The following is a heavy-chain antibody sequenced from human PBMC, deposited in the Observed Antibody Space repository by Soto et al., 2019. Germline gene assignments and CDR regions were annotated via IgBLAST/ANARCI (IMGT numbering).Heavy chain of an antibody. J-gene: IGHJ4*02. CDR2: FDPEDGET. CDR3: ARWGRSGSYYSFDC. V-gene: IGHV1-24*01. Sequence: ASVKVSCKVSGYTLTELSMHWVRQAPGKGLEWMGGFDPEDGETIYAQKFQGRVTMTEDTSTDTAYMELSSLRSEDTAVYYCARWGRSGSYYSFDCWGQGTLVTVSS. D-gene: IGHD1-26*01. CDR1: GYTLTELS.